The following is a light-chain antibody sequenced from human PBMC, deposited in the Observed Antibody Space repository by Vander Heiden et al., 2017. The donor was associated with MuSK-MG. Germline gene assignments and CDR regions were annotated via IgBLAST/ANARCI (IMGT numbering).Light chain of an antibody. V-gene: IGKV1-9*01. CDR2: AAS. Sequence: DIQFTQSPSFLSASVGDRVTITCRATQGISSYVDWYQQKPGKTPNLLIYAASSLKSGVPSRFSGSGSGTEFTLTISSLQPEDFATYYCQQVNSFPFTFGHGTKVDIK. J-gene: IGKJ3*01. CDR1: QGISSY. CDR3: QQVNSFPFT.